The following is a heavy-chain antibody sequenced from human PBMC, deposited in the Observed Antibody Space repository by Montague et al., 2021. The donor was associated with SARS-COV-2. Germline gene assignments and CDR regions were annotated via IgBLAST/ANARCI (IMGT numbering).Heavy chain of an antibody. Sequence: SETLSLTCVVSGGSISSINWWSWVRQPPGKGLEWIGEIYHSGSTNYNPSHKSRVIISVDKSKNQFSLKLSSVTAADTAVYYCARTGYSSGWHSFDYWGQGTLVTVSS. D-gene: IGHD6-19*01. J-gene: IGHJ4*02. CDR2: IYHSGST. V-gene: IGHV4-4*02. CDR1: GGSISSINW. CDR3: ARTGYSSGWHSFDY.